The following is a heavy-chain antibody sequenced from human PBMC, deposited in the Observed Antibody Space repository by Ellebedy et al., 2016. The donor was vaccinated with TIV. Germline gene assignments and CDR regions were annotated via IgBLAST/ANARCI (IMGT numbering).Heavy chain of an antibody. V-gene: IGHV3-74*01. CDR1: GFTFSSYW. D-gene: IGHD2-2*01. CDR2: MKGDGSSV. Sequence: GESLKISCAASGFTFSSYWMYWVRQAPGKGLEWVSRMKGDGSSVTYADSVKGRFTISRDSAKNSVYLQMDSLRVEDTGVYYCARDSVVEGPGAKWAQFDYWGQGVLVTVSS. CDR3: ARDSVVEGPGAKWAQFDY. J-gene: IGHJ4*02.